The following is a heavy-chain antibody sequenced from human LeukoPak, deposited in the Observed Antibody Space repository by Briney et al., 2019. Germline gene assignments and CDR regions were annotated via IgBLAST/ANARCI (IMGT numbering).Heavy chain of an antibody. D-gene: IGHD6-19*01. CDR3: ARDPLGQWLVQSYYFDY. CDR2: ISSSSSYT. J-gene: IGHJ4*02. V-gene: IGHV3-11*06. CDR1: GFTFSDYY. Sequence: PGGSLRLSCAASGFTFSDYYMSWIRQAPGKGLGWVSYISSSSSYTNYADSVKGRFTISRDNAKNSLYLQMNSLRAEDTAVYYCARDPLGQWLVQSYYFDYWGQGTLVTVSS.